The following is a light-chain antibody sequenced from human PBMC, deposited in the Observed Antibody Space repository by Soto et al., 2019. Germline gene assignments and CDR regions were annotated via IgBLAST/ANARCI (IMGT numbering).Light chain of an antibody. CDR2: GAS. CDR1: QSLSSSY. CDR3: LQYSSTLYN. V-gene: IGKV3-20*01. J-gene: IGKJ2*01. Sequence: EVVLTQSPGTLSLSPGERATLSCRASQSLSSSYLAWYQQKPGQAPRLLIYGASNRATGIPDRFSGSGSGKAFTLTISILEPEDFAEYFCLQYSSTLYNFGQGTKLEIK.